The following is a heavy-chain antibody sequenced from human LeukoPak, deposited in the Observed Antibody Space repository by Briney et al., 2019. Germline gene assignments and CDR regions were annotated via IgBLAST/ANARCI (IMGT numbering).Heavy chain of an antibody. CDR2: ISWNSGSI. V-gene: IGHV3-9*01. CDR3: AKDPYYDSSGAYDY. J-gene: IGHJ4*02. Sequence: GESLRLSCAASLFTFDDYAMHWVRQAPGKGLEWVSGISWNSGSIVYADSVKARFTISRDNAKNSLYMQMNSLRAEDTALYYCAKDPYYDSSGAYDYWGQGTLVTVSS. CDR1: LFTFDDYA. D-gene: IGHD3-22*01.